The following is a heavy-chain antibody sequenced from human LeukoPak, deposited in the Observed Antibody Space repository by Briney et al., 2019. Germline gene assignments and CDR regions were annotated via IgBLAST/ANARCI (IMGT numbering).Heavy chain of an antibody. D-gene: IGHD2-2*01. CDR3: ARVFTIVVVPAALVYFDY. J-gene: IGHJ4*02. V-gene: IGHV1-18*01. CDR2: ISAYNGNT. CDR1: GYTFTNYG. Sequence: ASVKVSCKASGYTFTNYGISWVRQAPGQGLEWMGWISAYNGNTNYAQKLQGRVTMTTDTSTSTAYMELRSLRSDDTAVYYCARVFTIVVVPAALVYFDYWGQGTLVTVSS.